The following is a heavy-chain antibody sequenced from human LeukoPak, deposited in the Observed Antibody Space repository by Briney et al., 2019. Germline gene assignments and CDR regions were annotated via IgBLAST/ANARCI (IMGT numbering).Heavy chain of an antibody. CDR1: EGTFSSYA. J-gene: IGHJ5*02. CDR3: ARDDSGYHPGWFDP. D-gene: IGHD5-12*01. Sequence: GASVKVSCKSSEGTFSSYAISWVRQAPGQGLEWMGRINPDSGGTDYAQKFQGRVTMTRDTSISTAYMELSRLTSDDAGVYYCARDDSGYHPGWFDPWGQGTLVTVSS. V-gene: IGHV1-2*05. CDR2: INPDSGGT.